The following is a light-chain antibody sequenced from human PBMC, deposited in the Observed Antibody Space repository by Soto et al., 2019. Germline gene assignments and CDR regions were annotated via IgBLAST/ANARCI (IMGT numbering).Light chain of an antibody. CDR1: QSVSSN. J-gene: IGKJ3*01. V-gene: IGKV3D-15*01. CDR2: GAS. CDR3: QQYNNWPPRFT. Sequence: EIVMTQSPATLSVSPGERATLSCRASQSVSSNLAWYQQKPGQAPRLLIYGASIRATGIPARFSGSGSGTEFTLTISRLQSEDFAVYYCQQYNNWPPRFTFGPGTKVDIK.